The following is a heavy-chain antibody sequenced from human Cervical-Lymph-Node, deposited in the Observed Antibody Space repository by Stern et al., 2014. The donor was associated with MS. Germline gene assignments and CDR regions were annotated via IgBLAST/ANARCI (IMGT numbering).Heavy chain of an antibody. CDR2: INSYETTR. J-gene: IGHJ6*02. V-gene: IGHV3-74*03. CDR3: ARERDYGQYYYYGMDV. CDR1: GFTFSDYW. Sequence: EVQLVESGGGLLQPGGSVRLSCAASGFTFSDYWMHWVRQAPGKGLVWVARINSYETTREYSDSVKGRFTISRDVAKTTLYLQINSLRAEDTAVYYCARERDYGQYYYYGMDVWGQGTTVTVSS. D-gene: IGHD4-17*01.